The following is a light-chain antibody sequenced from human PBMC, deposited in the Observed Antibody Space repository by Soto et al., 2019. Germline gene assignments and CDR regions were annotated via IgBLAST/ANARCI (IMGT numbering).Light chain of an antibody. CDR1: QSISTY. V-gene: IGKV1-39*01. CDR2: AAS. J-gene: IGKJ4*01. CDR3: QQSYSTPLT. Sequence: DLQMTQSPSSLSASVGDRVTITCRASQSISTYLNWYHQKPGKAPNLLIYAASGVQSGVPSRFSGSGSGTDFTLTISSLQPEDFATYYCQQSYSTPLTFGGGTKVEIK.